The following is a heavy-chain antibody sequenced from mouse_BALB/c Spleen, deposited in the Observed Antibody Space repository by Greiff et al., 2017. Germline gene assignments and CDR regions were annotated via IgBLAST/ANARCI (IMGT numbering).Heavy chain of an antibody. V-gene: IGHV6-3*01. J-gene: IGHJ3*01. D-gene: IGHD1-1*01. Sequence: EVQGVESGGGLVQPGGSMKLSCVASGFTFSSYWMSLVRQSPEKGLEWVAEIRLKSDNYATHYAESVKGKFTISRDDSKSRLYLQMNSLRAEDTGIYYCTVYYYGSTWFAYWGQGTLVTVSA. CDR1: GFTFSSYW. CDR3: TVYYYGSTWFAY. CDR2: IRLKSDNYAT.